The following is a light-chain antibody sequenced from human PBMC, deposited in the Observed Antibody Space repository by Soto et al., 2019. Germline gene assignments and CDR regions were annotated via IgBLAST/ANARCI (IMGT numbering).Light chain of an antibody. V-gene: IGKV3-11*01. CDR1: QSVSSY. CDR2: DAS. J-gene: IGKJ2*01. Sequence: EIVLTQSPATLSLSPGERATLSCRASQSVSSYLAWYQQKPGQAPRLLIYDASNRATGIAARFSGSGSGTDFTLTISSLEPQDFAVYYCQQRSNWPRAFDQATKLAIK. CDR3: QQRSNWPRA.